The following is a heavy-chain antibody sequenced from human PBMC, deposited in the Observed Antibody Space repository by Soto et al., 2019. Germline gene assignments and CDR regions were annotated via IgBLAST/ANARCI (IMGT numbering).Heavy chain of an antibody. CDR3: ARGLLWFGDHARGWFDP. CDR2: IIPILGIA. Sequence: QVQLVQSGAEVKKPGSSVKVSCKASGGTFSSYTISWVRQAPGQGLEWMGRIIPILGIANYAQKFQGRVTITEDKSTGTAYMELSSLRSEDTAVYYCARGLLWFGDHARGWFDPWGQGTLVTVSA. D-gene: IGHD3-10*01. V-gene: IGHV1-69*02. CDR1: GGTFSSYT. J-gene: IGHJ5*02.